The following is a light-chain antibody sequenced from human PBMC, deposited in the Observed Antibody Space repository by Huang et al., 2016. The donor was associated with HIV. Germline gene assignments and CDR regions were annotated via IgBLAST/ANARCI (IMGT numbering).Light chain of an antibody. CDR2: AAS. CDR3: QRYDSAPRA. V-gene: IGKV1-27*01. Sequence: DIQRSQSPASLSASTGVRVTLTCRASQDIGNFVAWLQQKPGQVPRLLIYAASMLQSGGPSHFSGRGAGTDFTLTITDCQPEGIASYYCQRYDSAPRAFGQGTKVDLK. J-gene: IGKJ1*01. CDR1: QDIGNF.